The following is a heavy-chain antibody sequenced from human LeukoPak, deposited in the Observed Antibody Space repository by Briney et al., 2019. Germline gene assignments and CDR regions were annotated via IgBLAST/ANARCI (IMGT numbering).Heavy chain of an antibody. CDR2: INHSGST. CDR3: ARLDGLL. J-gene: IGHJ4*02. Sequence: PSETLSLTCAVYGGSFSGYYWSWIRQPPGKGLEWIGEINHSGSTNYNPSLKSRVTISVDTSKNQFSLKLSSVTAADTAVYYCARLDGLLWGQGTLVTVSS. D-gene: IGHD1-26*01. V-gene: IGHV4-34*01. CDR1: GGSFSGYY.